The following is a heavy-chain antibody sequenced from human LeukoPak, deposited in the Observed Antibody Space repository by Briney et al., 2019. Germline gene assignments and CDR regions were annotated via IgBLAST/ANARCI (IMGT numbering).Heavy chain of an antibody. D-gene: IGHD3-10*01. CDR1: GFTFSGSA. CDR3: TGHYYGSGSYADFDY. CDR2: IRSTANGYAT. Sequence: GESLRLSCAASGFTFSGSALHWVRQASGKGLEWVGRIRSTANGYATAYAASVKGRFTISRDDSKNTAYLQMDSLKTEDTAVYYCTGHYYGSGSYADFDYWGQGTLVTVSS. J-gene: IGHJ4*02. V-gene: IGHV3-73*01.